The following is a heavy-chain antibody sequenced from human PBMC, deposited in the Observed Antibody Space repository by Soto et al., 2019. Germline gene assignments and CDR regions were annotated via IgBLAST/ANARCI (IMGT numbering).Heavy chain of an antibody. Sequence: QVQLQESGPGLVKPSQTLSLTCTVSGGSISSGGYYWSWIRQHPGKGLEWIGYIYYSGSTYYNPSLKSRVTISVDTSKNQFSLKLSSVTAADTAVYYCARSGEAARYYYYGMDVWGQGTTVTVSS. CDR1: GGSISSGGYY. CDR2: IYYSGST. CDR3: ARSGEAARYYYYGMDV. J-gene: IGHJ6*02. V-gene: IGHV4-31*03. D-gene: IGHD6-6*01.